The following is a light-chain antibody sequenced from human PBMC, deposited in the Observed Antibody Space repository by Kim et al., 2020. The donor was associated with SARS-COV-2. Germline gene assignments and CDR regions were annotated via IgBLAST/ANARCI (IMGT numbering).Light chain of an antibody. CDR2: GKN. Sequence: SVDLGQTVRITCQGDSLRSYYASWYQQKPGQAPVLVIYGKNNRPSGIPDRFSGSSSGNTASLTITGAQAEDEGDYYCNSRDSSFYVFGTGTKVIVL. V-gene: IGLV3-19*01. J-gene: IGLJ1*01. CDR1: SLRSYY. CDR3: NSRDSSFYV.